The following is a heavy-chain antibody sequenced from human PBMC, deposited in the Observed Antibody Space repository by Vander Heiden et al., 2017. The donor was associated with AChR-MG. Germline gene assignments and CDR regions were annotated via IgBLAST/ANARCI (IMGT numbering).Heavy chain of an antibody. D-gene: IGHD6-19*01. CDR3: AGDCGAVPGPVDY. V-gene: IGHV3-23*01. CDR2: ISGSGDSP. CDR1: GLRFHSYD. J-gene: IGHJ4*02. Sequence: EVQLLESGGGLVQPGGCLSLSCAASGLRFHSYDMSRVRPAPGKGLEWVAVISGSGDSPCYADAVKGRFTISRDNSKDTLFLQMDGLEADDTALYYCAGDCGAVPGPVDYWGQGTLVTVSS.